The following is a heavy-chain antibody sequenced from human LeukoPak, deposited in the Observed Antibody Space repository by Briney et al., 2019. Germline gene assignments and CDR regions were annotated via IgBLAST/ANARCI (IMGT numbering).Heavy chain of an antibody. D-gene: IGHD3-22*01. CDR3: ARAVSMIVVVGPYYMDV. Sequence: SETLSLTCTVSGGSISSYYWSWIRQPPGKGLEWIRYIYYSGSTNYNPSLKSRVTISVDTSKNQFSLKLSSVTAADTAVYYCARAVSMIVVVGPYYMDVWGKGTTVTVSS. J-gene: IGHJ6*03. CDR1: GGSISSYY. CDR2: IYYSGST. V-gene: IGHV4-59*01.